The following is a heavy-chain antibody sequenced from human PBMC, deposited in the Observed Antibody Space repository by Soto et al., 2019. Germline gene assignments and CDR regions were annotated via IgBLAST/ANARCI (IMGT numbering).Heavy chain of an antibody. Sequence: GESLKISCKGSGYSFTSYWIGWVRQMPGKGLEWMGIIYPGDSDTRYSPSFQGQVTISADKSISTAYLQWSSLKASDTAMYYCARVGGPLAVAGKPLPHWFDPWGQGTLVTVSS. D-gene: IGHD6-19*01. J-gene: IGHJ5*02. CDR2: IYPGDSDT. V-gene: IGHV5-51*01. CDR3: ARVGGPLAVAGKPLPHWFDP. CDR1: GYSFTSYW.